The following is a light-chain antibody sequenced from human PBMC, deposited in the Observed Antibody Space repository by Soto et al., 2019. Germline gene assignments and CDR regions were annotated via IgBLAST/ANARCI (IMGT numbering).Light chain of an antibody. CDR2: DTF. J-gene: IGKJ4*01. V-gene: IGKV3-15*01. Sequence: EIVMTQSPDTLSVSPGERATLSCRASQXVINNLAWYQQKPGLAPRLLIFDTFTRATGVPARFSGSGSGTAFTLTISSLQSEDFAIYYCQQYNSWPPALTFGGGTKVDIK. CDR1: QXVINN. CDR3: QQYNSWPPALT.